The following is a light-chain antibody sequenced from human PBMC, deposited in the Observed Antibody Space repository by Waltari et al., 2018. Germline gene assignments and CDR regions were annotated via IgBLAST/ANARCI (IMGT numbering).Light chain of an antibody. Sequence: IQMTHSPSSLSASVRHRGTITCRPSHDVSNSLAQYQQKQGAGTKLLLYAASRLLSGVLSRFSGSGYGTDYTLTISSLQPEDFSTYCCRKYYSTPYSFDQGTKLEI. V-gene: IGKV1-NL1*01. J-gene: IGKJ2*01. CDR2: AAS. CDR3: RKYYSTPYS. CDR1: HDVSNS.